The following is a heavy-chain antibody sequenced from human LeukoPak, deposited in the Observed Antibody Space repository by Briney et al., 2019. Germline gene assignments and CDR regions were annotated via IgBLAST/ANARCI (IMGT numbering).Heavy chain of an antibody. J-gene: IGHJ4*02. CDR1: GFIFGGYA. D-gene: IGHD5-24*01. CDR2: ISHDGTKK. CDR3: ARDGGGGYNLIDY. V-gene: IGHV3-30*04. Sequence: GGSLRLSCAASGFIFGGYAMHWVRQAPGKGLGSLAVISHDGTKKYYADSVKGRFTISRDNSKSTLYLQMNSLRAEDTAVYYCARDGGGGYNLIDYWGQGTLVTVSS.